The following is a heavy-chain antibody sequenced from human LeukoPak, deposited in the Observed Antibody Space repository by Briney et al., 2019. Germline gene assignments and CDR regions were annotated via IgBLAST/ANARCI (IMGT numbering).Heavy chain of an antibody. CDR2: INAGNGNT. D-gene: IGHD2-2*01. CDR3: AREVVVVPAARGYFDY. V-gene: IGHV1-3*01. CDR1: GYTFTIYA. Sequence: ASVNVSFTASGYTFTIYAMHWVRQAPGQRLEWMGWINAGNGNTKYAQKFQGRVTITADESTSTAYMELSSLRSEDTAVYYCAREVVVVPAARGYFDYWGQGTLVTVSS. J-gene: IGHJ4*02.